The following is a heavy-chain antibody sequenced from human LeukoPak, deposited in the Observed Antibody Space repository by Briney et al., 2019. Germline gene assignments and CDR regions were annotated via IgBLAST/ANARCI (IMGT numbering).Heavy chain of an antibody. CDR1: GFTFSTYW. V-gene: IGHV3-74*01. CDR2: INTDGTNT. Sequence: GGSLRLSCAASGFTFSTYWMHWVRQAPGKGLVWVSRINTDGTNTIYADSVKGRFTISRDNAKNTLYLQMNSLRAEDTAMYYCVRDGTAMIQAFDIWGQGTMVSVSS. D-gene: IGHD5-18*01. CDR3: VRDGTAMIQAFDI. J-gene: IGHJ3*02.